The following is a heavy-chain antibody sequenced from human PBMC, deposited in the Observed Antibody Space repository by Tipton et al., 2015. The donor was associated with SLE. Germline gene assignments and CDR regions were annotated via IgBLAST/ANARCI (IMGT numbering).Heavy chain of an antibody. CDR2: MYYSGST. J-gene: IGHJ3*02. CDR3: AGMDYHHTSGAEAFDI. CDR1: GGSISNSSYY. Sequence: GLVKPSETLSLTCIVSGGSISNSSYYWGWIRQPPGKGLEWIGSMYYSGSTYYNPSLKSRVTISVDTSKNQFSLKLSSVTAADTAVYYCAGMDYHHTSGAEAFDIRGQGTMVTVSS. V-gene: IGHV4-39*07. D-gene: IGHD3-22*01.